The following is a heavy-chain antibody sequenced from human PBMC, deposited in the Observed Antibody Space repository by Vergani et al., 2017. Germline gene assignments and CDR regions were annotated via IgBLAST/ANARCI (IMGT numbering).Heavy chain of an antibody. V-gene: IGHV1-18*01. CDR1: GYTFTSYG. Sequence: QVQLVPSRAEVKTPGASVTVSCKASGYTFTSYGISWVRQAPGQGLEWMGWIIAYNGNTNYEQTLQGRVSMTTGTSTSTAYMELRSLRSADTAVYYCARDPRNLTSYYRGDYWGQGTLVTVSS. J-gene: IGHJ4*02. CDR3: ARDPRNLTSYYRGDY. D-gene: IGHD3-9*01. CDR2: IIAYNGNT.